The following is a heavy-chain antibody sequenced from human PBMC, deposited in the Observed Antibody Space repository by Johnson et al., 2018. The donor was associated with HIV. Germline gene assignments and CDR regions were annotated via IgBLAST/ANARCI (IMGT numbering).Heavy chain of an antibody. D-gene: IGHD2-8*02. Sequence: QVQLVESGGGVVQPGRSLRLSCAASGFTFSSYAMHWVRQAPGQGLEWVAVISYDGSNKYYADSVKGRFTISRDNSKNTLYLQMNSLRAEDTAVYYCARALVVYARDAFVFWGQGTMVTVSS. J-gene: IGHJ3*01. CDR2: ISYDGSNK. CDR3: ARALVVYARDAFVF. V-gene: IGHV3-30*04. CDR1: GFTFSSYA.